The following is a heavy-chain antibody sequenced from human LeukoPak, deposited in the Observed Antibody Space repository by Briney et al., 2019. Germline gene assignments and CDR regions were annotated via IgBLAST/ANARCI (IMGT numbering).Heavy chain of an antibody. D-gene: IGHD4-17*01. CDR3: ARVGHPTQRRVLSTVTVPTAGAFDI. V-gene: IGHV4-34*01. CDR2: INHSGST. CDR1: GGSLNDYY. Sequence: SETLSLTCAVYGGSLNDYYWGWIRQPPGKGLEWIGEINHSGSTKYNPSMKSRVTISVDTSKNQFSLRLNSVTAADTAIYYCARVGHPTQRRVLSTVTVPTAGAFDIWAKGLWSPSPQ. J-gene: IGHJ3*02.